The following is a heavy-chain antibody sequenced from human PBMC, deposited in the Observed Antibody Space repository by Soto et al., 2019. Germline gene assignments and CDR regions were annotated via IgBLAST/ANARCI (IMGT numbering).Heavy chain of an antibody. CDR2: INPNNGAT. D-gene: IGHD1-1*01. J-gene: IGHJ5*02. CDR1: RYIFTAYF. Sequence: QVQLVQSGAEVKKPGASVKVSCKAPRYIFTAYFMHWVRQAPGQGLKWRGWINPNNGATHYGLSFQGRVTLNRDTSISTAYMELSSLRSDDTAVYYCASHDPGARFDPWGQGNLVIVSS. CDR3: ASHDPGARFDP. V-gene: IGHV1-2*02.